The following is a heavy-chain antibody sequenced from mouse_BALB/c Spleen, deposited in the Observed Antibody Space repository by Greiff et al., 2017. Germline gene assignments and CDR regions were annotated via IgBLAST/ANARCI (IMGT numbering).Heavy chain of an antibody. J-gene: IGHJ4*01. CDR3: ARGAYYGNYYAMDY. Sequence: EVKVEESGGGLVQPGGSRKLSCAASGFTFSSFGMHWVRQAPEKGLEWVAYISSGSSTIYYADTVKGRFTISRDNPKNTLFLQMTSLRSEDTAMYYCARGAYYGNYYAMDYWGQGTSVTVSS. CDR1: GFTFSSFG. CDR2: ISSGSSTI. D-gene: IGHD2-10*01. V-gene: IGHV5-17*02.